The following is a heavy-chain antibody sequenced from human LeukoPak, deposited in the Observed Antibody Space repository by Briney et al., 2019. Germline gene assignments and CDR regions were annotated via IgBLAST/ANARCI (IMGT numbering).Heavy chain of an antibody. CDR3: AKGGGGSSFDF. CDR1: GFTFSSYA. Sequence: GGSLRLSCAASGFTFSSYAMSWVRQAPGKGLEWVSVISGSGGSTYYADSVKGRFTISRDSSKNTLYLQMNSLRAEDTAVYYCAKGGGGSSFDFWGQGTLVTVSS. V-gene: IGHV3-23*01. J-gene: IGHJ4*02. CDR2: ISGSGGST. D-gene: IGHD2-15*01.